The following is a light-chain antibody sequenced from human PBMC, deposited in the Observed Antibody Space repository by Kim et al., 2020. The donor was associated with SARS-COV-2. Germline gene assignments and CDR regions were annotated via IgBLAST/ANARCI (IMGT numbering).Light chain of an antibody. CDR1: QSVLYSSNNKNY. Sequence: TINCKSSQSVLYSSNNKNYLALYQWTPGQPPKVLIYWCSTRESGVPDRFSGSGSGTDFTLTISSLQAEDVAVYFCQQYYSTPSITFGQGTRLEIK. CDR2: WCS. V-gene: IGKV4-1*01. CDR3: QQYYSTPSIT. J-gene: IGKJ5*01.